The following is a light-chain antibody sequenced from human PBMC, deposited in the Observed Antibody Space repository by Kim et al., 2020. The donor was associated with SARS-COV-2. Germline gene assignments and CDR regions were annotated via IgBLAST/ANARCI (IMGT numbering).Light chain of an antibody. CDR3: SSYSRTTTLWV. CDR1: SSDVGAFSF. V-gene: IGLV2-14*03. Sequence: QSALTQPASVSGSPGQSITISCTGTSSDVGAFSFVSWYQQHPGYAPKLMIYDVSHRPSGVSDRFSGSKSDNTASLTISGLQADDEAAYYCSSYSRTTTLWVFGGGTQLTVL. CDR2: DVS. J-gene: IGLJ3*02.